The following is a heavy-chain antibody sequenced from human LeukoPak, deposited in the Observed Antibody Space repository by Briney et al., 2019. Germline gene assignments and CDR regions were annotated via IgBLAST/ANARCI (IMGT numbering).Heavy chain of an antibody. D-gene: IGHD4/OR15-4a*01. Sequence: GGSLRLSCAASGFTFSSYAMSWVRRAPGKGLEWVSAMSGSGGSIYYADSVKDRFTISRDNAKSSLYLQMNSLRAEDTAVYYCAKSALQDRSTWCEHYDCWGPGTLVTVSS. J-gene: IGHJ4*02. CDR3: AKSALQDRSTWCEHYDC. CDR1: GFTFSSYA. CDR2: MSGSGGSI. V-gene: IGHV3-23*01.